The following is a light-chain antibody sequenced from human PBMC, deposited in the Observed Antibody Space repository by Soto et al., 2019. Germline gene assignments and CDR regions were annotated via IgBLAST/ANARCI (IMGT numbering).Light chain of an antibody. CDR3: QQYNNWPYT. J-gene: IGKJ2*01. V-gene: IGKV3-20*01. Sequence: EIVLTQSPGTLSLSPGERATLSCRASQSVSNSYLAWYQQKPGQAPRLLIYAASSRATGIPDRFSGSGSGTDFTLTISRLEPEDFAVYYCQQYNNWPYTFGQGTKLEIK. CDR2: AAS. CDR1: QSVSNSY.